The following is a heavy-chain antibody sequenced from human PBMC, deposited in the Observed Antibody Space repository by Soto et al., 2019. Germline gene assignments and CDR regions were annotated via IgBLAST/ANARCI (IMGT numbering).Heavy chain of an antibody. CDR3: AGPWGWELRGLDY. D-gene: IGHD1-26*01. CDR1: GGSISSSSYY. CDR2: IYYSGST. Sequence: QLQLQESGPGLVKPSETLSLTCTVSGGSISSSSYYWGWIRQPPGKGLEWIGSIYYSGSTYYNPSLKSRFTISVDTSKNQFSLKLSSVTAADTAVYYCAGPWGWELRGLDYWGQGTLVTVSS. V-gene: IGHV4-39*01. J-gene: IGHJ4*02.